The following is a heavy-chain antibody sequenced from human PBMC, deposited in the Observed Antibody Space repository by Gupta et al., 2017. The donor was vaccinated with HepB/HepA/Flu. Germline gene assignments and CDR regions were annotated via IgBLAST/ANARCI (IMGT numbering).Heavy chain of an antibody. D-gene: IGHD2-15*01. CDR3: ARGGSGACFDY. CDR2: VRQDGSEK. V-gene: IGHV3-7*01. Sequence: EVQLVESGGGLVQPGGSLRLSCAASGFTFSTFWMNWVRQAPGKGLEWVATVRQDGSEKHYVDSVKGRFTISRDNAKNSLYLQMNSLRAEDTAVYYCARGGSGACFDYWGQGALVTVSS. J-gene: IGHJ4*02. CDR1: GFTFSTFW.